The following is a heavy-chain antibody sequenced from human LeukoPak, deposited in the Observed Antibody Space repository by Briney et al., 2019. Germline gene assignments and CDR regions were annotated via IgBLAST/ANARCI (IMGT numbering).Heavy chain of an antibody. CDR1: GFTFSSYS. CDR3: ARDRVVPAASPYMDI. CDR2: ISSSSSTI. V-gene: IGHV3-48*04. J-gene: IGHJ6*03. D-gene: IGHD2-2*01. Sequence: GGSLRLSCAASGFTFSSYSMNWVRQAPGKGLEWVSYISSSSSTIYYADSVKGRFTISRDNAKNSLYLQMNSLGAEDTAVYYCARDRVVPAASPYMDIWGKGTTVTVSS.